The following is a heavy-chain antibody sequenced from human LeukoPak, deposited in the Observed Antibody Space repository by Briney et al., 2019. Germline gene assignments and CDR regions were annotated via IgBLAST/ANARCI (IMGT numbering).Heavy chain of an antibody. CDR3: ARGGLAYSSSWYGPQGPDY. D-gene: IGHD6-13*01. Sequence: PGGSLRLSCAASGFTFSSYGMHWVRQAPGKGLEWVAVIWYDGSNKYYADSVKGRFTISRDNSKNTLYLQMNSLGAEDTAVYYCARGGLAYSSSWYGPQGPDYWGQGTLVTVSS. CDR2: IWYDGSNK. V-gene: IGHV3-33*08. J-gene: IGHJ4*02. CDR1: GFTFSSYG.